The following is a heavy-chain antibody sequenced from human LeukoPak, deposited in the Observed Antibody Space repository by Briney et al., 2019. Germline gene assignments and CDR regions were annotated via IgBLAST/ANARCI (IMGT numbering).Heavy chain of an antibody. CDR1: GFTFSSYA. CDR2: ISYDGSNK. J-gene: IGHJ4*02. V-gene: IGHV3-30-3*01. D-gene: IGHD7-27*01. Sequence: GGSLRLSCAASGFTFSSYAMHWVRQAPGKGLEWVAVISYDGSNKYYADSVKGRFTISRDNSKNTLYLQMSSLGAEDTAVYYCARDPNWGIDYWGQGTLVTVSS. CDR3: ARDPNWGIDY.